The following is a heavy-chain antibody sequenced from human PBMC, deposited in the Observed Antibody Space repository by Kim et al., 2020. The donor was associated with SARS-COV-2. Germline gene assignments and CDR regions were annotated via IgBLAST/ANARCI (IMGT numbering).Heavy chain of an antibody. CDR3: AKVRYDYDRAGGGPFDY. CDR2: ISYDGSNK. CDR1: GFTFSSYG. J-gene: IGHJ4*01. V-gene: IGHV3-30*18. Sequence: GGSLRLSCAASGFTFSSYGMHWVRQAPGKGLEWVAVISYDGSNKYYADSVKGRFTISRDNSKNTLYLQMNSLRAEDTAVYYCAKVRYDYDRAGGGPFDY. D-gene: IGHD3-22*01.